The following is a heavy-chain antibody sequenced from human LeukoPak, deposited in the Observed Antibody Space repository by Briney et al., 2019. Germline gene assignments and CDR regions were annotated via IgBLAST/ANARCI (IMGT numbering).Heavy chain of an antibody. Sequence: ASVKVSCKASGYTFTGYYMHWVRQAPGQGLEWVGWINPNSGGTNYAQRFQGRVTMTRDTSISTAYMELSRLRSDDTAVYYCARDRGRILVHEAYYGMDVWGQGTTVTVSS. V-gene: IGHV1-2*02. CDR1: GYTFTGYY. CDR3: ARDRGRILVHEAYYGMDV. CDR2: INPNSGGT. J-gene: IGHJ6*02. D-gene: IGHD3-10*01.